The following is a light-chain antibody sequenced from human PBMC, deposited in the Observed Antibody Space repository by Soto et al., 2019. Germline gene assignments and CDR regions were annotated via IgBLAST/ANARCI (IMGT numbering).Light chain of an antibody. V-gene: IGLV2-14*01. CDR2: EVS. Sequence: QSALTQPASVSGSPGQSITISCTGTSSDVGGYNYVSWYQQHPGKAPKLMIYEVSDRPSGVSIRFSGSKSGNTASLTISGFQAEDEADYYCSSYTSNTTPWVFGGGTKLTVL. J-gene: IGLJ3*02. CDR1: SSDVGGYNY. CDR3: SSYTSNTTPWV.